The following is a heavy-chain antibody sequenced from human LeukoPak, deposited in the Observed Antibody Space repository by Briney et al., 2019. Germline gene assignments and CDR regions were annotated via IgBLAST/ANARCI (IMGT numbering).Heavy chain of an antibody. J-gene: IGHJ5*02. Sequence: SETLSLTCTVSGYSISSGYYWGWIRQPPGKGLEWIGSIYHSGSTYYNPSLKSRVTISIDTSKNQFSLKLSSVTAADTAVYYCARVATEYCSSTSCYTGINWFDPWGQGTLVTVSS. CDR3: ARVATEYCSSTSCYTGINWFDP. CDR2: IYHSGST. D-gene: IGHD2-2*02. CDR1: GYSISSGYY. V-gene: IGHV4-38-2*02.